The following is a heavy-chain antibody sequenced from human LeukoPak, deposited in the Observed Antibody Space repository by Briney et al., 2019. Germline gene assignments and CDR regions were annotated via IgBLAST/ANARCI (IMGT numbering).Heavy chain of an antibody. V-gene: IGHV1-18*01. D-gene: IGHD4-17*01. CDR3: TTGDYALYYFDY. CDR2: ISAYNDNT. Sequence: ASVKVSCKASGYTFTTYGISWVRQAPGQGLEWMGWISAYNDNTNYAQKLQGRVTMATDTSTSTAYMELRSLKSNDTAVYYCTTGDYALYYFDYWGQGTLVTVSS. J-gene: IGHJ4*02. CDR1: GYTFTTYG.